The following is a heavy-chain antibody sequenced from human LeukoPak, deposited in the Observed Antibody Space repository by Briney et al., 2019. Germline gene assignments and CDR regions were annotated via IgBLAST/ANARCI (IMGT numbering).Heavy chain of an antibody. V-gene: IGHV1-2*02. CDR3: ARRTTVTNWFDP. CDR1: GYTFTGDY. D-gene: IGHD4-11*01. CDR2: INPNSGGT. Sequence: ASVKVSCTASGYTFTGDYMHWVRQAPGQGLEWMGWINPNSGGTNYAQKFQGRVTMTRDTSISTAYMELSRLRSDDTAVYYCARRTTVTNWFDPWGQGTLVTVSS. J-gene: IGHJ5*02.